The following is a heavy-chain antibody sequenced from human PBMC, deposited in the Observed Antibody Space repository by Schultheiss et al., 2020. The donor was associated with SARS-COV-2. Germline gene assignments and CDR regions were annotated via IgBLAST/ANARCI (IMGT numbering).Heavy chain of an antibody. CDR2: INAGNGNT. CDR3: ARVSAAEGWLHYYYYGMDV. J-gene: IGHJ6*02. D-gene: IGHD6-19*01. Sequence: ASVKVSCKASGYTFTSYAMHWVRQAPGQRLEWMGWINAGNGNTNYAQKLQGRVTMTTDTSTSTAYMELRSLRSDDTAVYYCARVSAAEGWLHYYYYGMDVWGQGTTVTVSS. CDR1: GYTFTSYA. V-gene: IGHV1-3*01.